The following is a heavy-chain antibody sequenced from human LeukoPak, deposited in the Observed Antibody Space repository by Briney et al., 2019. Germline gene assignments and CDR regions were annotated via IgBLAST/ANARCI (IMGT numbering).Heavy chain of an antibody. Sequence: GGSLRLSCAASGFTFDDYAMHWVWQAPGKGLEWVSGISWNGGYIEYADSVKGRFTISRDNAKNSLYLQMNSLRPEDTALYYCTKTFYPRYRGYDYNFDFWGQGILITVSS. CDR1: GFTFDDYA. CDR2: ISWNGGYI. CDR3: TKTFYPRYRGYDYNFDF. V-gene: IGHV3-9*01. J-gene: IGHJ4*02. D-gene: IGHD5-12*01.